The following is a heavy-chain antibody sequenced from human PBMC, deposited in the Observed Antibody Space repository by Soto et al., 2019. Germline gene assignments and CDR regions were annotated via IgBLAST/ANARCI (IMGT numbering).Heavy chain of an antibody. V-gene: IGHV1-18*01. Sequence: QVQLVQSGAEVKKPGASVKVSCKASGYTFTSYGISWVRQAPGQGLECMGWISAYNGNTNYAQKLQGRVTMTTQTSTSTAYMELRSLRSDDTAVYYCAREASSNVVVVAATQDAFDIWGQGTMVTVSS. CDR2: ISAYNGNT. D-gene: IGHD2-15*01. CDR1: GYTFTSYG. J-gene: IGHJ3*02. CDR3: AREASSNVVVVAATQDAFDI.